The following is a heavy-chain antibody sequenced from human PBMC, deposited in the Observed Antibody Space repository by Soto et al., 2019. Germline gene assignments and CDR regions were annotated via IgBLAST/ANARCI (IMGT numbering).Heavy chain of an antibody. CDR3: VSGGIAGHWFDP. CDR1: RAFINSGGFY. Sequence: QVQLQESGPGLVKPTQTLSLTCSVSRAFINSGGFYYSWIRQPPGKGLEWLGYIFHSGSTLYNPSLRGRLTLSADTSRNQLSLCLTSGTAADTAVYYCVSGGIAGHWFDPWGQGILVTVSS. CDR2: IFHSGST. J-gene: IGHJ5*02. V-gene: IGHV4-31*03. D-gene: IGHD2-15*01.